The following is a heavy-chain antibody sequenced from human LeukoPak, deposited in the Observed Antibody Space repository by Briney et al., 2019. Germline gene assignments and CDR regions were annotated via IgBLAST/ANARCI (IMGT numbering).Heavy chain of an antibody. CDR1: AGSFSNYY. Sequence: SETLSLTCVVYAGSFSNYYWSWIRQIPGKGLEWIGEINHSGSTNYNPSLKSRVTISVDTSKNQFSLKLSSVTAADTAVYYCARGRRWVILSQPGNWFDPWGQGTLVTVSS. J-gene: IGHJ5*02. D-gene: IGHD2-15*01. CDR3: ARGRRWVILSQPGNWFDP. CDR2: INHSGST. V-gene: IGHV4-34*01.